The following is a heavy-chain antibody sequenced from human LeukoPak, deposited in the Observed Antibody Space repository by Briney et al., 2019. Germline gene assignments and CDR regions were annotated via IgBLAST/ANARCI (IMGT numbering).Heavy chain of an antibody. CDR2: INHSGST. CDR1: GGSFSGYY. CDR3: AMNWNCDY. D-gene: IGHD1-1*01. J-gene: IGHJ4*02. V-gene: IGHV4-34*01. Sequence: PSETLSLTCAVYGGSFSGYYWSWIRQPPGKGLEWIGEINHSGSTNYNPSLKSRVTISVDTSKNQFSLKLSSVTAADTAVYYCAMNWNCDYWGQGTLVTVSS.